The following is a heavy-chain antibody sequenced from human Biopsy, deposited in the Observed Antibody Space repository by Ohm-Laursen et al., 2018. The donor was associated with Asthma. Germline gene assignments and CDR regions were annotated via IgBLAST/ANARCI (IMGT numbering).Heavy chain of an antibody. D-gene: IGHD4-17*01. V-gene: IGHV1-24*01. J-gene: IGHJ4*02. Sequence: ASVKVSCKISGYSLTNLSMHWVRQAPGQGLEWMGGHDHEEGGTVNARRFQGRVTMTEDTSTDTAYMELSSLSSADTAVYYCASDFPKDYVRYNFQFWGQGTLVTVSS. CDR1: GYSLTNLS. CDR2: HDHEEGGT. CDR3: ASDFPKDYVRYNFQF.